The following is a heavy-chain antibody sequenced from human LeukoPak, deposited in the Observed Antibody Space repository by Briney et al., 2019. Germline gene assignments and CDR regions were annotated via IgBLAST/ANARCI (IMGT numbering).Heavy chain of an antibody. V-gene: IGHV1-46*01. Sequence: GASVKVSCKASGYTFTSYAMNWVRQAPGQGLEWMGIINPSGGSTSYAQKFQGRVTMTRDTSTSTVYMELSSLRSEDTAVYYCARDPAAQDYYDSSGYYPKYYFDYWGQGTLVTVSS. D-gene: IGHD3-22*01. J-gene: IGHJ4*02. CDR2: INPSGGST. CDR3: ARDPAAQDYYDSSGYYPKYYFDY. CDR1: GYTFTSYA.